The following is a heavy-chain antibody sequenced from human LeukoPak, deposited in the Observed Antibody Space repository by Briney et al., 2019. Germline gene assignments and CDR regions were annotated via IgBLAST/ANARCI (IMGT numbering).Heavy chain of an antibody. CDR3: ASGTYCSSTSCYVHLDY. CDR1: GYTFTGYY. CDR2: INPNSGGT. Sequence: ASVKVSCKASGYTFTGYYMHWVRQAPGQGLEWMGWINPNSGGTNYAQKFQGRVTMTRDTSISTAYMELSRLRSDDTAVYYCASGTYCSSTSCYVHLDYWGQGTLVTVSS. J-gene: IGHJ4*02. D-gene: IGHD2-2*01. V-gene: IGHV1-2*02.